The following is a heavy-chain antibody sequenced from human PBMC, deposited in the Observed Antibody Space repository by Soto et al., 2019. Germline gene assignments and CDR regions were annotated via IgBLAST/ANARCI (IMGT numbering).Heavy chain of an antibody. CDR2: ISYDGSNK. D-gene: IGHD5-18*01. V-gene: IGHV3-30*18. Sequence: QVQLVESGGGVVQPGRSLRLSCAASGFTFSSYGMHWVRQAPGKGLEWVAVISYDGSNKYYADSVKGRFTISRDNSKNTLYLQMNSLRAEDTAVYYCAKDRWGRSADTAMVGGYWGQGTLVTVSS. CDR3: AKDRWGRSADTAMVGGY. CDR1: GFTFSSYG. J-gene: IGHJ4*02.